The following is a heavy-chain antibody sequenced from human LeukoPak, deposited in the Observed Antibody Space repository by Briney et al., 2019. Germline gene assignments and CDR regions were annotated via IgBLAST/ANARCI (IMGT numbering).Heavy chain of an antibody. V-gene: IGHV4-38-2*01. CDR2: IYHSGST. CDR3: ARYSGCASYYFDY. Sequence: SETLSLTCAVSGYSISSGYYWGWIRQPPGKGLEWIGSIYHSGSTYYNPSLKSRVTISVDTSKNQFSLKLSSVTAADTAVYYCARYSGCASYYFDYWGQGTLVTVSS. D-gene: IGHD5-12*01. CDR1: GYSISSGYY. J-gene: IGHJ4*02.